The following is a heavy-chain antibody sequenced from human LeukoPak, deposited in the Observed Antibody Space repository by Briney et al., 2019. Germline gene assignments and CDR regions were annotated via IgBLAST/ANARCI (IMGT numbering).Heavy chain of an antibody. V-gene: IGHV3-23*01. CDR1: GFTFSSYA. CDR2: LGGSGADI. Sequence: PGGSLRLSCAASGFTFSSYAMSWVRQAPGKGLEWVSGLGGSGADIFYADSVKGRFTISRDNSKNTLYLQMNSLRAEDTAVYYCAKLPSYSSSSIYEGYYFDYWGQGTLVTVSS. J-gene: IGHJ4*02. CDR3: AKLPSYSSSSIYEGYYFDY. D-gene: IGHD6-6*01.